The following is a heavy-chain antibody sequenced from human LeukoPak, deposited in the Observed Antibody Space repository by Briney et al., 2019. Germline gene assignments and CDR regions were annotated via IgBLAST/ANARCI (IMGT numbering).Heavy chain of an antibody. CDR1: GDSISSYY. D-gene: IGHD5-18*01. CDR3: ARGNGYLF. J-gene: IGHJ4*02. V-gene: IGHV4-59*01. CDR2: ISYSGSA. Sequence: SETLSLTCIVPGDSISSYYWSWIRQPPGKGLEWIGYISYSGSANYNPSLKSRVSISVATSKHQFSLKLSSVTAEHTAGYYCARGNGYLFWGQGTPVSASS.